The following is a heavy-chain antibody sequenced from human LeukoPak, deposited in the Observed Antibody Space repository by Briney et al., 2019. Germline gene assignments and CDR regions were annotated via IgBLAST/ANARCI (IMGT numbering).Heavy chain of an antibody. CDR3: ARRPNWSLDGMDV. J-gene: IGHJ6*02. CDR2: IIPIFGTA. CDR1: GGTFISYA. D-gene: IGHD7-27*01. V-gene: IGHV1-69*13. Sequence: SVKVSCKASGGTFISYAISWVRQAPGQGLEWMGGIIPIFGTANYAQKFQGRVTITADESTSTAYTELSSLRSEDTAVYYCARRPNWSLDGMDVWGQGTTVTVSS.